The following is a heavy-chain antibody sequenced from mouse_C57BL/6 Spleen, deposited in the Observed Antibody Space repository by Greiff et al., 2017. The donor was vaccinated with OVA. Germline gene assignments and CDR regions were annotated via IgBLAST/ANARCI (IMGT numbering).Heavy chain of an antibody. J-gene: IGHJ4*01. D-gene: IGHD1-1*01. CDR1: GYAFSSYW. V-gene: IGHV1-80*01. Sequence: QLQQSGAEPVKPGASVKISCKASGYAFSSYWMNWVKQRPGKGLEWIGQIYPGDGDTNYNGKFKGKATLTADKSSSTAYMQLSSLTSEDSAVYFCARDYGSSYDYYAMDYWGQGTSVTVSS. CDR3: ARDYGSSYDYYAMDY. CDR2: IYPGDGDT.